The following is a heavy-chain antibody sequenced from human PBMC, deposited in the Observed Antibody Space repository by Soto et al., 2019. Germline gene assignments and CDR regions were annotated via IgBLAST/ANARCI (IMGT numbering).Heavy chain of an antibody. CDR2: ISWNSGSI. Sequence: PGGSLRLSCAASGFTFDDYAMHWVRQAPGKGLEWVSGISWNSGSIGYADSVKGRFTISRDNAKNSLYLQMNSLRAEDTALYYCAKDIGYSGYEGYFDYWGQGTRVTVSS. CDR3: AKDIGYSGYEGYFDY. D-gene: IGHD5-12*01. J-gene: IGHJ4*02. V-gene: IGHV3-9*01. CDR1: GFTFDDYA.